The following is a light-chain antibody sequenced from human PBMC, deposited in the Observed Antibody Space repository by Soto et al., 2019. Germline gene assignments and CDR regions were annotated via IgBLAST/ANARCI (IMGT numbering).Light chain of an antibody. V-gene: IGKV1-39*01. CDR1: RSIGNN. CDR3: QQSFSPHIA. CDR2: AAS. J-gene: IGKJ5*01. Sequence: EIQVTQSPTSLSASVGDRVTITCRASRSIGNNLNWYQQRPGKAPQXLIYAASSLQSGVPSRFSGSSSGTDFTLTINGLQPEDCATYYCQQSFSPHIAFGQGTRLEIK.